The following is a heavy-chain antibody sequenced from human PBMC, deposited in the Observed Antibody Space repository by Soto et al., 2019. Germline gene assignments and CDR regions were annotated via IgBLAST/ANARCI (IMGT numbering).Heavy chain of an antibody. D-gene: IGHD5-18*01. CDR1: GFTFSSYA. J-gene: IGHJ4*02. V-gene: IGHV3-23*01. CDR2: ISASGGST. Sequence: EVQLLESGGGLVQPVGALRLSCAASGFTFSSYAMSWVRQAPGKGLEWVSAISASGGSTYYADSVKGRFTISRDNSKNTLYLQMNSLRAEDTAVYYCAKDFGYSYGYGPVDYWGQGTLVTVSS. CDR3: AKDFGYSYGYGPVDY.